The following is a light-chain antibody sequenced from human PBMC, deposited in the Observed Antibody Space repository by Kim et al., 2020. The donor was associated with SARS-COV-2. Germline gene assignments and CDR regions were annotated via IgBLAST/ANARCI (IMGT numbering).Light chain of an antibody. J-gene: IGKJ1*01. CDR3: QQYNAYRT. V-gene: IGKV1-5*01. Sequence: DIQMTQSPSTLSASVGDRVTITCRASQSITGWLAWYQQKPGKAPQLLIYDASNLESGVPSRFSGSGSGTEFTLTISSLQPDDFATYYYQQYNAYRTFGQGTKVDIK. CDR2: DAS. CDR1: QSITGW.